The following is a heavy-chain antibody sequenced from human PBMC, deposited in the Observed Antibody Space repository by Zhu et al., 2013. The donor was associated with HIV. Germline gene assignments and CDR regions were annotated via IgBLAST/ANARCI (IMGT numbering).Heavy chain of an antibody. Sequence: EVQLVESGGGLVQPGGSLRLSCAASGFTFSIYSMNWVRQAPGKGLEWVSYISSSSSTIYYADSVKGRFTVSRDNAKNSLFLQMNSLRAEDTAVYYCASQLVVVVSDDAYDMVGPRDNGHRLC. CDR3: ASQLVVVVSDDAYDM. J-gene: IGHJ3*02. CDR2: ISSSSSTI. D-gene: IGHD3-22*01. CDR1: GFTFSIYS. V-gene: IGHV3-48*04.